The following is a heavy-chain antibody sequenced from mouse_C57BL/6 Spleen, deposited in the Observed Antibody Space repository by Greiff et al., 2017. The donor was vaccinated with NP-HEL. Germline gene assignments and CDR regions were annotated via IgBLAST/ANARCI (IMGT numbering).Heavy chain of an antibody. Sequence: QVQLQQSGAELVRPGTSVKMSCKASGYTFTNYWIGWAKQRPGHGLEWIGDIYPGGGYTNYNEKFKGKATLTADKSSSTAYMQFSSLTSEDSAIYYCARITTVVEYYFDYWGQGTTLTVSS. CDR3: ARITTVVEYYFDY. V-gene: IGHV1-63*01. CDR2: IYPGGGYT. J-gene: IGHJ2*01. D-gene: IGHD1-1*01. CDR1: GYTFTNYW.